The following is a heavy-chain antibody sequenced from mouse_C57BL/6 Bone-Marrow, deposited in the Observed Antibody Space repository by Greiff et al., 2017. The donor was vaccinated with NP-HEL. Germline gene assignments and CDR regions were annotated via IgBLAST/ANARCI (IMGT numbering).Heavy chain of an antibody. D-gene: IGHD1-1*01. CDR3: ANYYGTPYWYFDV. V-gene: IGHV1-74*01. Sequence: VQLQQPGAELVKPGASVKVSCKASGYTFTSYWMHWVKQRPGQGLEWIGRIHPSDSDTNYNQKFKGKATLTVDKSSSTAYMQLSSLTSEDSAVYYCANYYGTPYWYFDVWGTGTTVTVSS. J-gene: IGHJ1*03. CDR1: GYTFTSYW. CDR2: IHPSDSDT.